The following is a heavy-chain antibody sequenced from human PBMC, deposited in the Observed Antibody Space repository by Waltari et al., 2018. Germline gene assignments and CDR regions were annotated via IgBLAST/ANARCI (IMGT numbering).Heavy chain of an antibody. CDR3: ARHWKRNGYRFDP. J-gene: IGHJ5*02. D-gene: IGHD5-12*01. V-gene: IGHV4-39*01. Sequence: QPQLQESGPGLMKPSETLSLTCTVSGGSISRSSYYWGWIRQSPGKGLEWIASSYYSGTTYYNPTLESRVTISGDTSKNQFSLRLSSVTAADTAVYYCARHWKRNGYRFDPWGQGTLVTVSS. CDR1: GGSISRSSYY. CDR2: SYYSGTT.